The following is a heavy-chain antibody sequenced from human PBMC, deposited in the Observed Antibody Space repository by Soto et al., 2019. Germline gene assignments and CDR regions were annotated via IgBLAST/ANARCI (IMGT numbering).Heavy chain of an antibody. Sequence: ASVKVSCKASGYTFTGYYIYWVRQAPGEGLEWMAWINPNTGGTNYAQRFQGRVTLTRDTSISTAYMELSGLRSDDTAVYYCARELSLSAYVKWYYGMDVWGQGTTVTVSS. J-gene: IGHJ6*02. V-gene: IGHV1-2*02. CDR3: ARELSLSAYVKWYYGMDV. CDR2: INPNTGGT. CDR1: GYTFTGYY. D-gene: IGHD1-26*01.